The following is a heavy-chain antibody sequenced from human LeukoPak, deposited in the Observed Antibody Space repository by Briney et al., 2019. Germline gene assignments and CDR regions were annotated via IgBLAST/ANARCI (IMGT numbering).Heavy chain of an antibody. Sequence: GGSLRLSCAASGFTFSSYAMSWVRQAPGKGLEWVSGISGSGDNTYYADSVKGRFTISRDNSKNTLYVQVYSLGTEDTAAYYCAKGSYYDSSGSFYFDYWGQGTLVTVSS. J-gene: IGHJ4*02. CDR3: AKGSYYDSSGSFYFDY. V-gene: IGHV3-23*01. CDR1: GFTFSSYA. CDR2: ISGSGDNT. D-gene: IGHD3-22*01.